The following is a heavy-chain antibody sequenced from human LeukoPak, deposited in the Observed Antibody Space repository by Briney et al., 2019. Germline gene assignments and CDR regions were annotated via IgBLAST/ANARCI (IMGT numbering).Heavy chain of an antibody. Sequence: ASVKASCKASGYTFTSYGISWVRQAPGQGLEWMGWISAYNGNTNYAQKLQGRVTMTTDTSTSTAYMELRSLRSDDTAVYYCARVLSDYSNANWFDPWGQGTLVTVSS. J-gene: IGHJ5*02. V-gene: IGHV1-18*01. D-gene: IGHD4-11*01. CDR3: ARVLSDYSNANWFDP. CDR1: GYTFTSYG. CDR2: ISAYNGNT.